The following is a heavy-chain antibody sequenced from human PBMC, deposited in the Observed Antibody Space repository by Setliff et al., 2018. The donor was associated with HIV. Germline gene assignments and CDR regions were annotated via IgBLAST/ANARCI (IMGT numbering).Heavy chain of an antibody. CDR2: IYGGGTT. CDR1: GFTVSSNY. CDR3: ARELYREWDY. J-gene: IGHJ4*02. D-gene: IGHD3-10*01. Sequence: GGSLRLSCAASGFTVSSNYMSWVRQAPGKGLEWVSVIYGGGTTHYADSVKGRFTISRDNSKNTVYFQMNSLRVEDTAVYYCARELYREWDYWGQGTLVTVSS. V-gene: IGHV3-66*02.